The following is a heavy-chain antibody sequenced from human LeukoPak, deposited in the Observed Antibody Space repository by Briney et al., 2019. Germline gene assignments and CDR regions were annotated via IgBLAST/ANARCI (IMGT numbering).Heavy chain of an antibody. J-gene: IGHJ4*02. CDR2: IKEDGTVK. V-gene: IGHV3-7*03. CDR1: GFTFRSHW. Sequence: GGSLRLSCTAFGFTFRSHWMTWVRQPPGKGLEWVANIKEDGTVKYHVDSVKGRFTISRDNTKNIMYLEMNSLRADDTAVYFCARDSTWLLDYWGQGTLITVSS. D-gene: IGHD6-19*01. CDR3: ARDSTWLLDY.